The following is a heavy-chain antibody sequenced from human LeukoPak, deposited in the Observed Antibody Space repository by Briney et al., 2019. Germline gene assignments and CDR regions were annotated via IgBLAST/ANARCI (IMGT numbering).Heavy chain of an antibody. Sequence: SETLSLTCTVSGGSISSYYWSWIRQPPGKELEWIGYIYYSGSTNYNPSLKSRVTISVDTSKNQFSLKLSSVTAADTAVYYCARGGYQPTLDYWGQGTLVTVSS. D-gene: IGHD2-2*01. CDR3: ARGGYQPTLDY. J-gene: IGHJ4*02. CDR1: GGSISSYY. CDR2: IYYSGST. V-gene: IGHV4-59*01.